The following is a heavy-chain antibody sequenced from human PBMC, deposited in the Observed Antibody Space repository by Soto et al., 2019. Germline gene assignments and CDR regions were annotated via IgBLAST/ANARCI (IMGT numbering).Heavy chain of an antibody. D-gene: IGHD1-26*01. V-gene: IGHV3-23*01. J-gene: IGHJ1*01. CDR2: ISGSGGST. CDR3: AKERQKIVGAAPAQH. Sequence: EVQLLESGGGLVQPGGSLRLSCAASGFTFSSYAMSWVRQAPGKGLEWVSAISGSGGSTYYADSVKGRFTISRDNSKNTMDLQMNSLRAEDTAVYYCAKERQKIVGAAPAQHWGQGTLVTVSS. CDR1: GFTFSSYA.